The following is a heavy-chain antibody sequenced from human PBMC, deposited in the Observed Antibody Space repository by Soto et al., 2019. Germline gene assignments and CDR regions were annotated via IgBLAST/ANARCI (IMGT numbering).Heavy chain of an antibody. J-gene: IGHJ4*02. D-gene: IGHD1-26*01. Sequence: QVQLVESGGGVVQPGRSLRLSCAASGFTFSSYGMHWVRQAPGKGLEWVAVISYDGSNKYYADSVKGRFTISRDNSKNTLYQQMNSLRAEDTAVYYCAKDSILGADRTLCYFDYWGQGTLVTVTS. CDR3: AKDSILGADRTLCYFDY. CDR1: GFTFSSYG. V-gene: IGHV3-30*18. CDR2: ISYDGSNK.